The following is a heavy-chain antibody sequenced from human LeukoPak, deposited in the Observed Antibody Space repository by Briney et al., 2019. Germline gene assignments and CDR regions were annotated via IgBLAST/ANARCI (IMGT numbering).Heavy chain of an antibody. J-gene: IGHJ1*01. D-gene: IGHD2/OR15-2a*01. CDR2: IYYSGST. V-gene: IGHV4-39*01. Sequence: SETLSLTCTVSGGSISSSSYYWGWIRQPPGKGLEWIGSIYYSGSTYYNPSLKSRVTISVDTSKNQFSLKLSPVTAADTAVYYCAGPAFRYFQHWGQGTLVTVSS. CDR1: GGSISSSSYY. CDR3: AGPAFRYFQH.